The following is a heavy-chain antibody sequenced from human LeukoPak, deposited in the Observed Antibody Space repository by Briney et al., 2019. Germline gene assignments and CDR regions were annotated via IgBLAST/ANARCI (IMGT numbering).Heavy chain of an antibody. CDR1: GFSFNDYA. J-gene: IGHJ5*01. Sequence: GGSLRLSCTAPGFSFNDYAIHWVRQAPGKGLEWVSLISGDGGSTFYADSVKGRFTISRDNSKNSLYLQMSSLRSEDTALYYCARESDSSGWYDSWGQGTLVTVSS. D-gene: IGHD3-22*01. CDR2: ISGDGGST. V-gene: IGHV3-43*02. CDR3: ARESDSSGWYDS.